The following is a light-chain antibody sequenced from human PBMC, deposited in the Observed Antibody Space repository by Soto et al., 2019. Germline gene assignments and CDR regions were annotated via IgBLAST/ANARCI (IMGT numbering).Light chain of an antibody. J-gene: IGLJ1*01. Sequence: QSALTQPASVSGSPGQSITISCTGTSSDVGGYNYVSWHQQHPGKVPKLMIYDVSYRPSGVSNRFSGSKSVNTASLAISGLHAEDEADYYCSSYTTSSTYVFGTGTKLTVL. CDR1: SSDVGGYNY. CDR2: DVS. V-gene: IGLV2-14*01. CDR3: SSYTTSSTYV.